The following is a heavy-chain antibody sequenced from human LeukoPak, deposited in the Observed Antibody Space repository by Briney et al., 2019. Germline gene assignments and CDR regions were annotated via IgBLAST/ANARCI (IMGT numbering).Heavy chain of an antibody. V-gene: IGHV3-43*02. CDR1: GFMFHDYA. CDR3: ARESGGWYDY. Sequence: GGSLRLSCAAPGFMFHDYAIHWVRQAPGKGLEWVSLISGDCGSTFYADSVKGRFTISRDNSKNSLYLQMNSLRSDDTALYYCARESGGWYDYWGQGTLVTVSS. CDR2: ISGDCGST. D-gene: IGHD6-19*01. J-gene: IGHJ4*02.